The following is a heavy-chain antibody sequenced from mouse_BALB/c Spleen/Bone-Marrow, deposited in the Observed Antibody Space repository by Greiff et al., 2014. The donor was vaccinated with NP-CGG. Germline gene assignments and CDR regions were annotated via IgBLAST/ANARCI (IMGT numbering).Heavy chain of an antibody. Sequence: EVKLVESGGGLVRPGGSLKLSCAASGFAFSSYDMSWVRQTPEKRLEWVAYISSGAGRTYYPDTVKGRFTISRDNAKNTLYLQMSSLKSEDTAMYYCARHWRGHYDYAMDYWGQGTSVTVSS. J-gene: IGHJ4*01. V-gene: IGHV5-12-1*01. D-gene: IGHD2-1*01. CDR3: ARHWRGHYDYAMDY. CDR1: GFAFSSYD. CDR2: ISSGAGRT.